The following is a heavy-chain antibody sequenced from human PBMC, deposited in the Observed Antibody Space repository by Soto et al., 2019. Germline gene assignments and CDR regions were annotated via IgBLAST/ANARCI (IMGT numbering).Heavy chain of an antibody. D-gene: IGHD5-12*01. V-gene: IGHV3-48*03. Sequence: GGSLRLSCAASGFSFSSYEMNWVRQAPGKGLEWVSYISSSGTTTYYADSVKGRFAISRDNAKNSLYLQMNSLRVEDTAVYYCARAREMATISDAFDIWGQGKMVTVSS. CDR3: ARAREMATISDAFDI. CDR1: GFSFSSYE. J-gene: IGHJ3*02. CDR2: ISSSGTTT.